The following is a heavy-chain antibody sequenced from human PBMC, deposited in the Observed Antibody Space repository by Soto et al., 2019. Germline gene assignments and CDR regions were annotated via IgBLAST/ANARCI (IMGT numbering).Heavy chain of an antibody. CDR1: GYTLTELS. CDR3: ATETDILTAHGGMDV. Sequence: ASVKVSCKVSGYTLTELSMHWVRQAPGKGLEWMGGFDPEDGETIYAQKFQGGVTMTEDTSTDTAYMELSSLRSEDTAVYYCATETDILTAHGGMDVWGQGTTVTVAS. CDR2: FDPEDGET. V-gene: IGHV1-24*01. D-gene: IGHD3-9*01. J-gene: IGHJ6*02.